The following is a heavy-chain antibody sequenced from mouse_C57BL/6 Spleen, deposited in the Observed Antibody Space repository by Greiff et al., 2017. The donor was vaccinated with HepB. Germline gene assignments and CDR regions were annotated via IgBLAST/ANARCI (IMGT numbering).Heavy chain of an antibody. D-gene: IGHD2-1*01. CDR2: IYPGDGDT. CDR1: GYAFSSSW. J-gene: IGHJ4*01. V-gene: IGHV1-82*01. Sequence: VQLQQSGPELVKPGASVKISCKASGYAFSSSWMNWVKQRPGKGLEWIGRIYPGDGDTNYNGKFKGKATLTADKSSSTAYMQLSSLTSEDSAVYFCARSSPYCNYYAMDYWGQGTSVTVSS. CDR3: ARSSPYCNYYAMDY.